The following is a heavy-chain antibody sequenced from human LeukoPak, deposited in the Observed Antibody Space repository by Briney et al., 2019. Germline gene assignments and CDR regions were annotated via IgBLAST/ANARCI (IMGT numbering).Heavy chain of an antibody. D-gene: IGHD2-21*02. CDR2: IYPGDSDT. CDR1: GYSFTSYW. V-gene: IGHV5-51*01. CDR3: AGTYCGGDCSRADAFDI. Sequence: GESLKISCKGSGYSFTSYWIGWVRQMPGKGLEWMGIIYPGDSDTRYSTSFQGQVTISADKSISTAYLQWSSLKASDTAMYYCAGTYCGGDCSRADAFDIWGQGTMVTVSS. J-gene: IGHJ3*02.